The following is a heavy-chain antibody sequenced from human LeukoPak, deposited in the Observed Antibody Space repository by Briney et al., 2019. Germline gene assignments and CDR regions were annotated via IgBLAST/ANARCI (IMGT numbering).Heavy chain of an antibody. CDR2: ISGSGGST. J-gene: IGHJ6*02. CDR3: ARDGVVVVAATYDGLDV. D-gene: IGHD2-15*01. CDR1: GFTFSSYA. Sequence: GSLRLSCAASGFTFSSYAMSWVRQAPGKGLEWVSAISGSGGSTYYADSVKGRFTISRDNSKNSLYLQMNSLRAEDTAVYYCARDGVVVVAATYDGLDVWGQGTTVTVSS. V-gene: IGHV3-23*01.